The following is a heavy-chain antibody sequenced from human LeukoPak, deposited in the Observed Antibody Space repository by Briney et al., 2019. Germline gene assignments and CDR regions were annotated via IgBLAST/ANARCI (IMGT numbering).Heavy chain of an antibody. CDR1: GFTFSSYS. V-gene: IGHV3-48*04. Sequence: GGSLRLSCTASGFTFSSYSMNWVRQAPGKGLEWVSYISSSSFTIYYAGSVKGRFTISRDNAKNTLYLQMNSLRVEDTALYYCGRGKSPAAVDDWGQGTLVTVPS. CDR2: ISSSSFTI. CDR3: GRGKSPAAVDD. J-gene: IGHJ4*02. D-gene: IGHD2-2*01.